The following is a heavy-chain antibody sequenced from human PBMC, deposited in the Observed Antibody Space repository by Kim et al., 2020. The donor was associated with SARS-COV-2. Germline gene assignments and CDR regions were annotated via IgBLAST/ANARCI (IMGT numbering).Heavy chain of an antibody. Sequence: GGSLRLSCAASGFTFSDAWMRWVRQAPGKGLEWVGRVKSKTDSDTTDYAAPVKGRFTISRDDSENTVYLQMNSLKTEDTAVYYCATDHLPYGGISVYCFVYWGQGTLVTVSS. D-gene: IGHD3-22*01. CDR2: VKSKTDSDTT. CDR1: GFTFSDAW. J-gene: IGHJ4*02. CDR3: ATDHLPYGGISVYCFVY. V-gene: IGHV3-15*01.